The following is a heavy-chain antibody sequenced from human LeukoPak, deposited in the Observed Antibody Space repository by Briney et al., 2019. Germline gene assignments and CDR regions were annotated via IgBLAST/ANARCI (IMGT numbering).Heavy chain of an antibody. D-gene: IGHD6-19*01. J-gene: IGHJ6*02. CDR3: ARDTPGEQWLVLDYYYYGMDV. Sequence: ASVKVSRKASGYTFTSYGISWVRQAPGQGLEWMGWISAYNGNTNYAQKLQGRVTMTTDTSTSTAYMELRSLRSDDTAVYYCARDTPGEQWLVLDYYYYGMDVWGQGTTVTVSS. V-gene: IGHV1-18*01. CDR1: GYTFTSYG. CDR2: ISAYNGNT.